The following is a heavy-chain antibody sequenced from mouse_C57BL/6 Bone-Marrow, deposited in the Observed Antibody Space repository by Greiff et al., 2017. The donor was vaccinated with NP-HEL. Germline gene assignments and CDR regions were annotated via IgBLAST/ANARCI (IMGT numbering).Heavy chain of an antibody. Sequence: LVKPGASVKMSCKASGYTFTDYYMNWVKQSHGKSLEWIGVINPYNGGTSYNQKFKGKATLTVDKSSSTAYMELNSLTSEDSAVYYCARPFTTVVATDYWGQGTTLTVSS. V-gene: IGHV1-19*01. CDR1: GYTFTDYY. D-gene: IGHD1-1*01. CDR3: ARPFTTVVATDY. J-gene: IGHJ2*01. CDR2: INPYNGGT.